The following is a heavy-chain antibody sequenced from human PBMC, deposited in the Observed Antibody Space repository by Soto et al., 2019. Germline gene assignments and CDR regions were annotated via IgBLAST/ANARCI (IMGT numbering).Heavy chain of an antibody. CDR2: ISAYNGNT. D-gene: IGHD6-13*01. V-gene: IGHV1-18*01. J-gene: IGHJ4*02. Sequence: QVQLVQSGAEVKKPGASVKVSCKASGYTFTSYGISWVRQAPGQGLEWMGWISAYNGNTNYAQKLQGRVTTTTDTTTRTAYRELRSLSSDDTAVYYCARYSSSWCFDYWGQGNLVTVSS. CDR1: GYTFTSYG. CDR3: ARYSSSWCFDY.